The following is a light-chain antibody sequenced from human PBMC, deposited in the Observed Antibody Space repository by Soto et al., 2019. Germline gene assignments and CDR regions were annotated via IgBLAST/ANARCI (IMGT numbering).Light chain of an antibody. CDR1: QSISSW. Sequence: EIQMTQSPSTLSASLGERAPITGRASQSISSWLSWYQQKPVKAAKLLIYKASTLKSGVTSRFRGSGSGTEFTLTISSLQPDDFATYYCQHYNSYSEAFGQGTKVDIK. V-gene: IGKV1-5*03. CDR3: QHYNSYSEA. J-gene: IGKJ1*01. CDR2: KAS.